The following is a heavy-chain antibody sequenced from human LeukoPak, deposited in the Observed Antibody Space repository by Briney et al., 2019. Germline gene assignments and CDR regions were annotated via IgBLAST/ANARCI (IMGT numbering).Heavy chain of an antibody. Sequence: GGSLRLSCAASGFIFNGYAMSWVRQAPGKGLEWVSGISGGGGSTYYADSVKGRFAISRDNSKNRLFLQMNSLRAEDTAVYYCAKAGSGYSYFDHWGQGTLVTVSS. CDR2: ISGGGGST. D-gene: IGHD3-22*01. J-gene: IGHJ4*02. CDR3: AKAGSGYSYFDH. V-gene: IGHV3-23*01. CDR1: GFIFNGYA.